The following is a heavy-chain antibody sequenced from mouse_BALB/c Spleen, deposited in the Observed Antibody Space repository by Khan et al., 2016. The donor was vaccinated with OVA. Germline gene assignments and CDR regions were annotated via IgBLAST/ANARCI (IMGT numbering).Heavy chain of an antibody. CDR2: IYPGSDST. D-gene: IGHD4-1*01. V-gene: IGHV1-77*01. CDR3: ARAGWDVLDY. J-gene: IGHJ3*01. Sequence: QVQLQQSGPELVKPGASVKMSCKASGYTFTDYVMHWVKQRTGQGLEWIGQIYPGSDSTYYNEKFKGKATLTAARSSSTAYLQLSSLTSEDSAVYYCARAGWDVLDYWGQGTLVTVAA. CDR1: GYTFTDYV.